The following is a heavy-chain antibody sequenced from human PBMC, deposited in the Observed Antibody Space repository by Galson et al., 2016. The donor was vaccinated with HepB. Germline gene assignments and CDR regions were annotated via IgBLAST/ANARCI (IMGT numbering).Heavy chain of an antibody. CDR2: IWYDGSNE. V-gene: IGHV3-30*02. J-gene: IGHJ4*02. D-gene: IGHD4-11*01. CDR3: ARGETPVTTFDY. Sequence: SLRLSCAASGFTFSNYGMNWVRQAPGKGLEWVAFIWYDGSNEYYVDSVKGRFTISRDNTNYTLYLQMNSLRAEDTAAYYCARGETPVTTFDYWGQGTLVTVSS. CDR1: GFTFSNYG.